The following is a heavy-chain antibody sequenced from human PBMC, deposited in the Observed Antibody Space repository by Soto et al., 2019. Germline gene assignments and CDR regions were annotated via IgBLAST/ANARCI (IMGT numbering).Heavy chain of an antibody. V-gene: IGHV3-21*01. CDR3: ATEGGWGFLDY. D-gene: IGHD3-3*01. J-gene: IGHJ4*02. CDR2: IDSRSSIGYT. CDR1: GFNFSIYT. Sequence: GSLRLSCGASGFNFSIYTMNWVRQAPGKGLEWVSSIDSRSSIGYTYYADSLKGRFTVSRDNAKNSLYLQMNSLRVEDTAVYYCATEGGWGFLDYWGQGTPVTVSS.